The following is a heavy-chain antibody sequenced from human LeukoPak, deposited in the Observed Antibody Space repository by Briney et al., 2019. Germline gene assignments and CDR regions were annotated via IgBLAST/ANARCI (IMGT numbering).Heavy chain of an antibody. CDR1: GYSFTSYW. Sequence: GESLKISCKGSGYSFTSYWIGWVRQMPGKGLEWMGIIYPGDSDTRYSPSFQGQVTISADKPISTAYLQWSSLKASDTAMYYCARPVTYYYDSSGYSPYYFDYWGQGTLVTVSS. CDR2: IYPGDSDT. D-gene: IGHD3-22*01. CDR3: ARPVTYYYDSSGYSPYYFDY. J-gene: IGHJ4*02. V-gene: IGHV5-51*01.